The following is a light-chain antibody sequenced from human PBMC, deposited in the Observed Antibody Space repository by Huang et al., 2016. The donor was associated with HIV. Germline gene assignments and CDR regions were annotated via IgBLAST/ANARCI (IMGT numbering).Light chain of an antibody. CDR1: QDISKF. Sequence: DIQMTQSPSSLSASFGGRVTITCQASQDISKFLNWYQQIPGRAPKLLIYDASRLETRVPSRFSGRGSGTRFTLTISSLQPEDVATYYCQQYEDLPITFGQGTRLEI. J-gene: IGKJ5*01. CDR2: DAS. CDR3: QQYEDLPIT. V-gene: IGKV1-33*01.